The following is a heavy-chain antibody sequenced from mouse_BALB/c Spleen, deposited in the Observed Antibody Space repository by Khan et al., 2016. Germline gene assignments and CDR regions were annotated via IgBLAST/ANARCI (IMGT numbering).Heavy chain of an antibody. J-gene: IGHJ1*01. CDR1: GFNIKDTY. CDR3: ANYGSSYWYFDV. Sequence: VQLKQSGAELVKPGASVKLSCTASGFNIKDTYMHWVKQRPEQGLEWIGRIDPANGNTKYDPKFQGKATITADTSSNTAYLQLSSLTSEDTAVYCCANYGSSYWYFDVWGAGTTVTVSS. D-gene: IGHD1-1*01. CDR2: IDPANGNT. V-gene: IGHV14-3*02.